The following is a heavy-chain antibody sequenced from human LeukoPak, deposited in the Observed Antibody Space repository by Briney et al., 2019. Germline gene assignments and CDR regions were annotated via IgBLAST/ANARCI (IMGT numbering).Heavy chain of an antibody. D-gene: IGHD3-3*01. V-gene: IGHV3-30*04. J-gene: IGHJ4*02. CDR3: ARDPYDFWSGYHDY. CDR1: GFPFSSHA. CDR2: ISYDGTYQ. Sequence: GGSLRLSYAASGFPFSSHAMHWVRQTSGRGLEWVAVISYDGTYQLYVDSVKGRFTISRDNSKNTLYLTMSNLRNEDTAVYYCARDPYDFWSGYHDYWGQGTLVTVSS.